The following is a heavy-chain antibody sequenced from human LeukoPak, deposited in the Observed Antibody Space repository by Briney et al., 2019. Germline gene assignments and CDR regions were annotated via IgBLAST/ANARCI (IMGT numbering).Heavy chain of an antibody. V-gene: IGHV4-34*01. D-gene: IGHD2-15*01. Sequence: SETLSLTCAVYAGSFSGYYWSWIRQPPGKGLEWIGEINHSGSTNYNPSLKSRVTISVDTSKNQFSLKLSSVTAADTAVYYCARRGRGIVVVVAATRRNWFDPWGQGTLVTVSS. J-gene: IGHJ5*02. CDR2: INHSGST. CDR1: AGSFSGYY. CDR3: ARRGRGIVVVVAATRRNWFDP.